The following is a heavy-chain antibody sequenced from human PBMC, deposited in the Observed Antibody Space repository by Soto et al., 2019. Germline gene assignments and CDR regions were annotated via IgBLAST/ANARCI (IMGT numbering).Heavy chain of an antibody. CDR1: GYTFTSYY. CDR3: ATYSGVYYYYYYYMDV. Sequence: ASVKVSCKASGYTFTSYYMHWVRQAPGQGLEWMGIINPSGGSTSYAQKFQGRVTMTRDTSTSTVYMELSSLRSEDTAVYYCATYSGVYYYYYYYMDVWGKGTTVTVSS. D-gene: IGHD2-21*01. CDR2: INPSGGST. V-gene: IGHV1-46*03. J-gene: IGHJ6*03.